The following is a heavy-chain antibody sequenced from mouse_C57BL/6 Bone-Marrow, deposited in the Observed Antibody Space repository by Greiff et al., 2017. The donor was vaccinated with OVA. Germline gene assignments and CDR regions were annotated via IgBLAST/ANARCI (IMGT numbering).Heavy chain of an antibody. Sequence: VKLVESGPGLVQPSQSLSITCTVSGFSLTSYGVHWVRQSPGKGLEWLGVIWRGGSTDYNAAIMSRLSITKDNSKSQVFFKMNSLQADDTAIYYCAKNGPYDGYYLYWYFDVWGTGTTVTVSS. CDR1: GFSLTSYG. D-gene: IGHD2-3*01. CDR3: AKNGPYDGYYLYWYFDV. V-gene: IGHV2-5*01. J-gene: IGHJ1*03. CDR2: IWRGGST.